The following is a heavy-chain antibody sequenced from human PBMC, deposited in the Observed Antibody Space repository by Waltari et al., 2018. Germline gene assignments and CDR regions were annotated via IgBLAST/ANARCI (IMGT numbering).Heavy chain of an antibody. J-gene: IGHJ3*02. CDR2: INAGNGNT. V-gene: IGHV1-3*01. Sequence: QVQLVQSGAEVKKPGASVKVSCKASGYTFTSYAMHWVRQAPGQRLEWMGWINAGNGNTKYSQKCQGRGTITRDPTASPAYMELSSLRSEDTAVYYCARVEGAAGLDIWGQGTMVTVSS. CDR1: GYTFTSYA. D-gene: IGHD3-16*01. CDR3: ARVEGAAGLDI.